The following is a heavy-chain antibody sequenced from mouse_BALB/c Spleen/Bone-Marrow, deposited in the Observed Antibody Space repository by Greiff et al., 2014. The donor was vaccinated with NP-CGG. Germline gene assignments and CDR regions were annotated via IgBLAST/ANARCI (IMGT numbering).Heavy chain of an antibody. CDR1: GFSLTNYG. D-gene: IGHD1-2*01. CDR2: IWAGGST. V-gene: IGHV2-9*02. CDR3: ARPYYGLYAMDY. J-gene: IGHJ4*01. Sequence: QVHVKQSGPGLVAPSQSLSITCTVSGFSLTNYGVHWVRQPPGKGPEWLGVIWAGGSTNYNSALMSRLSISKDNSKSQVFLKMNSLQTDDTAMYYCARPYYGLYAMDYWGQGTSVTVSS.